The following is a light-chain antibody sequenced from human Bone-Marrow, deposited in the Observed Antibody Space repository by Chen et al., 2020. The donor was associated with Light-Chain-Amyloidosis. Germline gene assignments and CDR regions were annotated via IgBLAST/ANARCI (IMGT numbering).Light chain of an antibody. CDR2: EVN. Sequence: QSALTQPASVSGSPGQSTTISCTGTSSDVGGDNNVSWYQQHPDQAPKPMIYEVNNRPSWVPLRFSVSTSANTASLTISGLQTEPEADYFCSSYTITCTLVFGSGTRVTVL. CDR1: SSDVGGDNN. CDR3: SSYTITCTLV. J-gene: IGLJ1*01. V-gene: IGLV2-14*01.